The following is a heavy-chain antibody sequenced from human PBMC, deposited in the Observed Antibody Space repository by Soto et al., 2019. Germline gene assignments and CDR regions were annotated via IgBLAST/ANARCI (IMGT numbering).Heavy chain of an antibody. CDR1: GFTFSSYA. CDR2: ISSNGGST. D-gene: IGHD3-10*01. V-gene: IGHV3-64*01. Sequence: GGSLRLSCAASGFTFSSYAMHWVRQAPGKGLEYVSAISSNGGSTYYANSVKGRFTISRDNSKNTLYLQMGSLRAEDMAVYYCARDPQEHGSGSSSYYYYYMDVWGKGTTVTVSS. J-gene: IGHJ6*03. CDR3: ARDPQEHGSGSSSYYYYYMDV.